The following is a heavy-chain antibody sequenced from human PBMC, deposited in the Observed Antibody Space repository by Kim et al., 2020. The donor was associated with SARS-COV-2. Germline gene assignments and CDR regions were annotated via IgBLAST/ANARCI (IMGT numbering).Heavy chain of an antibody. CDR3: AKDQPISTIFGVVIVNPLGPTDDYNWFDP. CDR1: GFTFSSYA. CDR2: ISGSGGST. D-gene: IGHD3-3*01. V-gene: IGHV3-23*01. Sequence: GGSLRLSCAASGFTFSSYAMSWVRQAPGKGLEWVSAISGSGGSTYYADSVKGRFTISRDNSKNTLYLQMNSLRAEDTAVYYCAKDQPISTIFGVVIVNPLGPTDDYNWFDPWGQGTLVTVSS. J-gene: IGHJ5*02.